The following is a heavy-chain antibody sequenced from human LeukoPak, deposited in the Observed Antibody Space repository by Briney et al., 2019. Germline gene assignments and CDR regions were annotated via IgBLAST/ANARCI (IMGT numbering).Heavy chain of an antibody. CDR3: ARSGVLLWFGSSDNWFDP. CDR2: MNPNSGNT. CDR1: GYTFTSYD. J-gene: IGHJ5*02. V-gene: IGHV1-8*01. D-gene: IGHD3-10*01. Sequence: GASVKVSCKASGYTFTSYDINWVRQATGQGLEWMGWMNPNSGNTGYAQKFQGRVTMTRNTSISTAYMELSSLRSEDTAVYYCARSGVLLWFGSSDNWFDPWGQGTLVTVSS.